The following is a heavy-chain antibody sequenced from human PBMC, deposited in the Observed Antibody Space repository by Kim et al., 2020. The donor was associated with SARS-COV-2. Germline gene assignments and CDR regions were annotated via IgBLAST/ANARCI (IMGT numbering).Heavy chain of an antibody. D-gene: IGHD6-13*01. Sequence: SVKVSCKASGGTFSSYAISWVRQAPGQGLEWMGGIIPIFGTANYAQKFQGRVTITADESTSTAYMELSSLRSEDTAVYYCAREFVDSSSSNYYYGMDVWGQGTTVTVSS. J-gene: IGHJ6*02. V-gene: IGHV1-69*13. CDR3: AREFVDSSSSNYYYGMDV. CDR2: IIPIFGTA. CDR1: GGTFSSYA.